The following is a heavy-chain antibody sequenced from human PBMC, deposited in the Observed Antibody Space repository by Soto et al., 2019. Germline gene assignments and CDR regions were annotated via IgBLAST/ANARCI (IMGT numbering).Heavy chain of an antibody. V-gene: IGHV3-48*01. D-gene: IGHD6-19*01. Sequence: PGGSLRLSCAASGFTFNTYGMNWVRQAPGKGLECVSYISGTGGTVYYADSVKGRFTISRDNSKNTLYLQMNSLRAEDTAVYYCAMERIAVAVKSRKSPNYFDYWGQGTLVTVSS. CDR1: GFTFNTYG. CDR2: ISGTGGTV. J-gene: IGHJ4*02. CDR3: AMERIAVAVKSRKSPNYFDY.